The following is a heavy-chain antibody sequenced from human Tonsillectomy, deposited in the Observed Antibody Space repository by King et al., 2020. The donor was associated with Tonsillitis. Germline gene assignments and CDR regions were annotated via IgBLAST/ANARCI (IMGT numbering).Heavy chain of an antibody. D-gene: IGHD3-10*01. CDR1: GYNFPNYG. J-gene: IGHJ6*02. V-gene: IGHV1-18*01. Sequence: QLVQSGAEVKKPGASVKVSCKASGYNFPNYGISWVRQAPGQGLEWMGWSSGYNGKTNYAQKFQGRVIMTTDTSTSTAYMELRSLRSDDTAVYYCAREDNTHYYDSGSYSNYYYGMDVWGQGTTVTVSS. CDR3: AREDNTHYYDSGSYSNYYYGMDV. CDR2: SSGYNGKT.